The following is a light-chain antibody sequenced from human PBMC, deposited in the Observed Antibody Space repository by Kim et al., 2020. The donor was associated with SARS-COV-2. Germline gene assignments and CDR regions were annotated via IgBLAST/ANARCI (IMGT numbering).Light chain of an antibody. CDR2: EDN. Sequence: NFMLTQPHSVSESPGKTVTISCTGSSGSIASNYVQWYQQRPGSAPTTVIYEDNQRPSGVPDRFSGSIDSSSNSASLTISGLKTEDEADYYCQSYDSSTVVFGGATQLTVL. CDR1: SGSIASNY. J-gene: IGLJ2*01. CDR3: QSYDSSTVV. V-gene: IGLV6-57*02.